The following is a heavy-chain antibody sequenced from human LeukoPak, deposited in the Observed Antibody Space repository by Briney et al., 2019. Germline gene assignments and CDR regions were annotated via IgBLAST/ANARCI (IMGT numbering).Heavy chain of an antibody. V-gene: IGHV4-4*07. CDR3: ARSSRGWFDP. CDR2: IYTSGST. Sequence: SETLSLTCTVSGGSISTYYWSWIRQPPGKGLEWIGRIYTSGSTNYNPSLKSRLTMSVDTSKNQFSLKLNSVTAADTAVYYCARSSRGWFDPWGQGTLVTVSS. CDR1: GGSISTYY. J-gene: IGHJ5*02.